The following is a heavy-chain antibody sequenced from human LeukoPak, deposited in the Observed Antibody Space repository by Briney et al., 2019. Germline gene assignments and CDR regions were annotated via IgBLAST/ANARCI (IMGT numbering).Heavy chain of an antibody. CDR3: ARDSFPRYYYDSSGPNWFDP. CDR2: ISSSSSYI. D-gene: IGHD3-22*01. V-gene: IGHV3-21*01. Sequence: GGSLRLSCAASGFTFSSYAMSWVRQAPGKGLEWVSSISSSSSYIYYADSVKGRFTISRDNAKNSLYLQMNSLRAEDTAVYYCARDSFPRYYYDSSGPNWFDPWGQGTLVTVSS. CDR1: GFTFSSYA. J-gene: IGHJ5*02.